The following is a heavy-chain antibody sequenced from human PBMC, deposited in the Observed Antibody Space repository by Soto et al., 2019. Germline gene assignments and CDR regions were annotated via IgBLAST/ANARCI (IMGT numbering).Heavy chain of an antibody. CDR3: ARREGDCRGGSCPFYHD. D-gene: IGHD2-15*01. J-gene: IGHJ4*02. Sequence: QVQLQESGPGLVKLSETLCLTCAVSGGSISSNNRWSWVRQTPGKGLVWIGEIYHSGSTNYNASLKSRVTISLDKSKNQFSLRLTPITAADTAVYYCARREGDCRGGSCPFYHDWGQGTLVTASS. V-gene: IGHV4-4*02. CDR2: IYHSGST. CDR1: GGSISSNNR.